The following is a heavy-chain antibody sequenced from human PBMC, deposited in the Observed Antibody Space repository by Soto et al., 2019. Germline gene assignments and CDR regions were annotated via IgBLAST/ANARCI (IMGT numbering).Heavy chain of an antibody. V-gene: IGHV4-34*01. D-gene: IGHD6-19*01. CDR3: ARCDPVVGNSTIVI. Sequence: QVQLQQWGAGLLKPSETLSLTCAVYGGSFSGYYWSWIRQPPGKGLEWIGEINHSGSTNYNPSPKGRGITSVNTAQNQFALKLGSVAAADTAVYYCARCDPVVGNSTIVIWGQGTLVTVSS. CDR2: INHSGST. CDR1: GGSFSGYY. J-gene: IGHJ4*02.